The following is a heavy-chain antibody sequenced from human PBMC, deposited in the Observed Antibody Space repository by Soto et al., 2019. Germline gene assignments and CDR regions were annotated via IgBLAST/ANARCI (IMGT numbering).Heavy chain of an antibody. J-gene: IGHJ5*02. V-gene: IGHV4-34*01. D-gene: IGHD3-3*01. CDR1: GGSFSGYY. Sequence: QVQLQQWGAGLLKPSETLSLTCAVYGGSFSGYYWSWIRQPPGKGLEWIGEINHSGSTNYNPSLKSRVTISVDTSKNQFSLKLSSVTAADTAVYYCARGGRRPLGWFDPWGQGTLVTVYS. CDR2: INHSGST. CDR3: ARGGRRPLGWFDP.